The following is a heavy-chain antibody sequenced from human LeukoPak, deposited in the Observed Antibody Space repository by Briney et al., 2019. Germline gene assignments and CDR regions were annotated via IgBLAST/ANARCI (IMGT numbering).Heavy chain of an antibody. CDR2: INPNSGGT. Sequence: ASVKVSCKASGYTFTGYYMHWVRQAPGQGLEWMGWINPNSGGTNYAQKFQGRVTMTRDTSISTAYMELRSLRSDDTAVYYCARGPQGVGATTGDYWGQGTLVTVSS. CDR1: GYTFTGYY. CDR3: ARGPQGVGATTGDY. J-gene: IGHJ4*02. V-gene: IGHV1-2*02. D-gene: IGHD1-26*01.